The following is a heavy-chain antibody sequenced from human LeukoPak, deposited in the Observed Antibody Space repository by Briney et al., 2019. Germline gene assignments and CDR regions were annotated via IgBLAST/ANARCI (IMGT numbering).Heavy chain of an antibody. V-gene: IGHV4-34*01. CDR2: INHSGST. CDR3: ARGSKIAAAGGWFDP. D-gene: IGHD6-13*01. J-gene: IGHJ5*02. CDR1: SGSFSGYY. Sequence: TSETLSLTCAVYSGSFSGYYWSWIRQPPGKGLEWIGEINHSGSTNYNPSLKSRVTISVDTSKNQFSLKLSSVTAADTAVYYCARGSKIAAAGGWFDPWGQGTLVTVSS.